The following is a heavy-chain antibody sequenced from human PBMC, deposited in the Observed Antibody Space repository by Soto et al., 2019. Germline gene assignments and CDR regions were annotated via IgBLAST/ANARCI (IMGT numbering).Heavy chain of an antibody. Sequence: QVQLVQSGAEVKKPGASVKVSCKDSGYTFTCYYMHWVRHEPGQGLEWMGWINPNSGGTNYAQKFQGWVTMTRDTSISTADMELSRLRYDDTAVYYCERNGDSVYIRGQRFWFDPWGQGTLVRVSS. V-gene: IGHV1-2*04. D-gene: IGHD6-19*01. CDR2: INPNSGGT. J-gene: IGHJ5*02. CDR3: ERNGDSVYIRGQRFWFDP. CDR1: GYTFTCYY.